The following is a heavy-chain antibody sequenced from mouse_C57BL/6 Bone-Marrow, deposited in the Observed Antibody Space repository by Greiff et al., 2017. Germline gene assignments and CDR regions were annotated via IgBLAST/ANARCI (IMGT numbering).Heavy chain of an antibody. J-gene: IGHJ3*01. CDR3: ARQGYYDSPFAY. CDR1: GFTFSDYG. CDR2: ISNLAYSI. D-gene: IGHD1-1*01. Sequence: EVQLQESGGGLVQPGASLKLSCAASGFTFSDYGMAWVRQAPRKGPEWVAFISNLAYSIYYADTVTGRFTLSRENAKNTLYLEMSSLRSEDAAMYYCARQGYYDSPFAYWGQGTLVTVSA. V-gene: IGHV5-15*01.